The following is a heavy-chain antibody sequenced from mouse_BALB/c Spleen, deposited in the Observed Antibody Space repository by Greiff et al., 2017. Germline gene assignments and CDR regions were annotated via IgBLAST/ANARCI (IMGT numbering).Heavy chain of an antibody. CDR1: GYTFSSYW. Sequence: VQLQESGAELMKPGASVKISCKATGYTFSSYWIEWVKQRPGHGLEWIGEILPGSGSTNYNEKFKGKATFTADTSSNTAYMQLSSLTSEDSAVYYCARKATMITTLTYWGQGTLVTVSA. J-gene: IGHJ3*01. D-gene: IGHD2-4*01. CDR2: ILPGSGST. V-gene: IGHV1-9*01. CDR3: ARKATMITTLTY.